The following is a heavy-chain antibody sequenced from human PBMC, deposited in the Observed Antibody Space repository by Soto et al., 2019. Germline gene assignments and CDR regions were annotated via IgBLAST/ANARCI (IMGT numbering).Heavy chain of an antibody. V-gene: IGHV3-23*01. Sequence: GGSLRLSCAASGFTFSRYAMSWVRQAPGKGLEWVSAISGSGGSTYYADSVKGRFTISRDNSKNTLYLQMNSLRAEDTAVYYCAASSTYYYDSSGYQWGQGTLVTVSS. CDR1: GFTFSRYA. CDR3: AASSTYYYDSSGYQ. CDR2: ISGSGGST. J-gene: IGHJ4*02. D-gene: IGHD3-22*01.